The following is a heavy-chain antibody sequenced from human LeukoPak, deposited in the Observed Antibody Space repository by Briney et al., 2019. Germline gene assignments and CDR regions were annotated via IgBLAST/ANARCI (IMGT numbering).Heavy chain of an antibody. Sequence: SETLSLTCTVSGGSISSSSYYWGWIRQPPGTGLEWIGSIYYSGSTYYNPSLKSRVTISVDTSKNQFSLKLSSVTAADTAVYYCASRDSPPIPDSQDDYHGMDVWGQGTTVTVSS. V-gene: IGHV4-39*01. D-gene: IGHD3-22*01. CDR3: ASRDSPPIPDSQDDYHGMDV. CDR2: IYYSGST. CDR1: GGSISSSSYY. J-gene: IGHJ6*02.